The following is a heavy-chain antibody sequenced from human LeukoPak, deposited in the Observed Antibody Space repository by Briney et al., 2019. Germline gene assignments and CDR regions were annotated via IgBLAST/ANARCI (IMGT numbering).Heavy chain of an antibody. CDR1: GFTFSSNY. D-gene: IGHD2-2*01. J-gene: IGHJ4*02. V-gene: IGHV3-66*02. CDR2: IYSGGST. CDR3: ARDLGGYCSSTSCPW. Sequence: PGGSLRLSCAASGFTFSSNYMSWVGQAPGKGLEGGSVIYSGGSTYYADSVKGRFTISRDNSKNTLYLQMNSLRAEDTAVYYCARDLGGYCSSTSCPWWGQGTLVTVSS.